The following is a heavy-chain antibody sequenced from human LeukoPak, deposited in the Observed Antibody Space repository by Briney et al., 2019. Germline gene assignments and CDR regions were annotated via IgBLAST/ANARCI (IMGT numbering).Heavy chain of an antibody. J-gene: IGHJ4*02. CDR3: AKDTRYFDWLFPY. CDR1: GFTFSSYA. CDR2: ISGSGGST. D-gene: IGHD3-9*01. Sequence: PGGSLRLPCAASGFTFSSYAMSWVRQAPGKGLEWVSAISGSGGSTYYADSVKGRFTISRDNSKNTLYLQMNSLRAEDTAVYYCAKDTRYFDWLFPYWGQGTLVTVSS. V-gene: IGHV3-23*01.